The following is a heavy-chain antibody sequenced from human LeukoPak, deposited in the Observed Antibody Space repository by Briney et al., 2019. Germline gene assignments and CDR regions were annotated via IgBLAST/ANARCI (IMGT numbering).Heavy chain of an antibody. D-gene: IGHD2-2*01. J-gene: IGHJ3*02. CDR2: ISAYNGNT. Sequence: ASVKVSCKASGYTFTRYGISWVRQAPGQGLEWMGCISAYNGNTHYAQKLQGRVTMTPDTSTSTAYMELRSLRSDDTAVYYCARNPRGCSSTSCTDDAFDIWGQGTMVTVSS. CDR3: ARNPRGCSSTSCTDDAFDI. V-gene: IGHV1-18*01. CDR1: GYTFTRYG.